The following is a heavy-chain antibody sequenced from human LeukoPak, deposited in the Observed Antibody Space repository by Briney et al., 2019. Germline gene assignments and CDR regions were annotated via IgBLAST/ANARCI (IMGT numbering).Heavy chain of an antibody. V-gene: IGHV4-34*01. D-gene: IGHD3-10*01. Sequence: SETLSLTCAVYGGSFSSYYWSWIRQPPGEGLQWIGEINRSGRTNYNPSLASRVTISADTSNNQFSLILTSVTAADTAVYYCARWTPIPFDSGSYYRGYFDYWDQGTRATVS. CDR1: GGSFSSYY. J-gene: IGHJ4*02. CDR3: ARWTPIPFDSGSYYRGYFDY. CDR2: INRSGRT.